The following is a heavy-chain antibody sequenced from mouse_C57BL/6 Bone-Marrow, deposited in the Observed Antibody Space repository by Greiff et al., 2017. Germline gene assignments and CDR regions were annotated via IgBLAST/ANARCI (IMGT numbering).Heavy chain of an antibody. CDR3: TTYGSSLWYFGV. J-gene: IGHJ1*03. CDR1: GFNIKDDY. D-gene: IGHD1-1*01. CDR2: IDPENGDT. Sequence: EVQLQQSGAELVRPGASVKLSCTASGFNIKDDYMHWVKQRPEQGLEWIGWIDPENGDTEYASKFQGKATITADTYSNTAYLQLSSLTSEVTAVYYCTTYGSSLWYFGVWGTGTTVTVSS. V-gene: IGHV14-4*01.